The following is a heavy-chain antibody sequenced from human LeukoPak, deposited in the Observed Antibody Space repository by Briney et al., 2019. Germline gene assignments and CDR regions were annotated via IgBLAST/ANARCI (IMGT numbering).Heavy chain of an antibody. J-gene: IGHJ4*02. V-gene: IGHV4-4*07. D-gene: IGHD7-27*01. CDR3: AKDSGDHFDY. CDR1: GGSISSSY. CDR2: IYTSGST. Sequence: SETLSLTCTVSGGSISSSYWSWIRQPAGQGLEWIGRIYTSGSTNYNPSLKSRVTMSVDTSENQFSLKVSSVTAADTAVYYCAKDSGDHFDYWGQGTLVTVSS.